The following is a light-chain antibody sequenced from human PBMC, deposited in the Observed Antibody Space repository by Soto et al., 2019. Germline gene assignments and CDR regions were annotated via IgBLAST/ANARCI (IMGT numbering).Light chain of an antibody. J-gene: IGKJ1*01. CDR2: DAS. Sequence: DIQMTQSPSPLSASVGDRVTLTCRASQSISSWLAWYQQKPGKAPKLLIYDASSLESGVPSRFSGSGSGTEFTLTISSLQPDDFATYYCQQYNSYSRTFGQGTKVDNK. CDR3: QQYNSYSRT. V-gene: IGKV1-5*01. CDR1: QSISSW.